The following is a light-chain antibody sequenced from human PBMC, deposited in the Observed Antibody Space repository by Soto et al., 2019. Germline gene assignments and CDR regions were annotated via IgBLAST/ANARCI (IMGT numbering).Light chain of an antibody. CDR3: LQDYSYPRT. CDR2: ATS. CDR1: QAIRND. J-gene: IGKJ1*01. Sequence: AIQMTQSPSSLSASVGDTVTITCRASQAIRNDLGWYQQKPGKAPKLLIYATSSLQSGVPSRFSGSGSGTDFTLTISSLQPDDFATYYCLQDYSYPRTFGQGTKVEIK. V-gene: IGKV1-6*01.